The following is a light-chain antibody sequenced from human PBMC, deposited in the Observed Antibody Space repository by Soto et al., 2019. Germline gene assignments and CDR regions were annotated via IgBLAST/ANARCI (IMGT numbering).Light chain of an antibody. Sequence: EIVLTQSPGTLSLSPGERATLSCRASQSVNINYLAWYQQKPGQGPRLLMYGASSRATGIPDRFSGSGSGTDFTLTISRLEHEEFSVYYCQQYDSSPRTFGQVTKVEIK. V-gene: IGKV3-20*01. CDR3: QQYDSSPRT. CDR2: GAS. J-gene: IGKJ1*01. CDR1: QSVNINY.